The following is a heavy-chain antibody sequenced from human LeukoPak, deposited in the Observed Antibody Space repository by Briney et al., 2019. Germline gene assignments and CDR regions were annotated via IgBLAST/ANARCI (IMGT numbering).Heavy chain of an antibody. CDR3: ASKAGSSGWYNYYYYYGMDV. Sequence: ASVKVSCKASGYTFTSYDINWVRQATGQGLEWVGWMNPNSGNTGYAQKFQGRVTMTRNTSISTAYMELSSLRSEDTAVYYCASKAGSSGWYNYYYYYGMDVWGQGTTVTVSS. CDR1: GYTFTSYD. J-gene: IGHJ6*02. D-gene: IGHD6-19*01. CDR2: MNPNSGNT. V-gene: IGHV1-8*01.